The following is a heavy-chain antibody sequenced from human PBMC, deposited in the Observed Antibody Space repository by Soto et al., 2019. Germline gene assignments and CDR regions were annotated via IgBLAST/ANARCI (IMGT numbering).Heavy chain of an antibody. D-gene: IGHD6-6*01. CDR1: GFTFSTYW. Sequence: GGSLRLSCAASGFTFSTYWMTWVRQAPGKGLEWVADINQDGGSIGYADSVKGRFTISRDNAKNSLYLQMNSLRAEDTALYYCAKIGGPGYSSSTHFDYWGQGTLVTVSS. V-gene: IGHV3-7*03. CDR3: AKIGGPGYSSSTHFDY. CDR2: INQDGGSI. J-gene: IGHJ4*02.